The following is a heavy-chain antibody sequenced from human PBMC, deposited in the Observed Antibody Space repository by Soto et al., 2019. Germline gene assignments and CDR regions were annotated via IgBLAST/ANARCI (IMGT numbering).Heavy chain of an antibody. J-gene: IGHJ6*02. Sequence: GGSLRLSCGASGFSFSSYGMHWVRQAPGKGLEWVAVISYDGSHKYYADSVKGRFTISRDNSKNTLYVQMNSLRAEDTAMYYCAKDHSNSGDYYYGMDVWGQGTTVTV. CDR2: ISYDGSHK. D-gene: IGHD6-13*01. CDR3: AKDHSNSGDYYYGMDV. V-gene: IGHV3-30*18. CDR1: GFSFSSYG.